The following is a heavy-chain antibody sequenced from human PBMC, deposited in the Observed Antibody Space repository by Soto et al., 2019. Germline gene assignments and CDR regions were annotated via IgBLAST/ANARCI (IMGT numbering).Heavy chain of an antibody. CDR2: VHISGHS. CDR1: GGSVRAPDW. J-gene: IGHJ5*01. D-gene: IGHD1-1*01. Sequence: LSLTCTLSGGSVRAPDWWNWVRQSPDKGLEWIAEVHISGHSNYNPSLRSRVSVSIDSSKNQFYLNLNSVTAADTAIYYCARVRQGCSANNCYFDPWGQGTQVTVS. CDR3: ARVRQGCSANNCYFDP. V-gene: IGHV4-4*02.